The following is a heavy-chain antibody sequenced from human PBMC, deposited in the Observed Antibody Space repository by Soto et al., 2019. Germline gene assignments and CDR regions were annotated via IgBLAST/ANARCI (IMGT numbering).Heavy chain of an antibody. CDR3: ARGAIIAARLFDY. CDR1: GGSFSGYY. V-gene: IGHV4-34*01. Sequence: TSEALSLTCAVYGGSFSGYYWSWIRQPPGKGLEWIGEINHSGSTNYNPSLKSRVTISVDTSKNQFSLKLSSVTAADTAVYYCARGAIIAARLFDYWGQGTLVTVSS. J-gene: IGHJ4*02. D-gene: IGHD6-6*01. CDR2: INHSGST.